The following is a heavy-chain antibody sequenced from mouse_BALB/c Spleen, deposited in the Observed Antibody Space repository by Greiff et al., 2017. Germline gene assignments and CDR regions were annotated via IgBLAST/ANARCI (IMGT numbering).Heavy chain of an antibody. CDR2: IHPSDSET. D-gene: IGHD2-14*01. V-gene: IGHV1-59*01. Sequence: QVQLQQPGAELVRPGASVKLSCKASGYSFTSYWMNWVKQRPGQGLEWIGMIHPSDSETRLNQKFKDKATLTVDTSSNTAYLQLSSLTSEDTAVYYCARERFPYRYDERGAMDYWGQGTSVTVSS. CDR1: GYSFTSYW. J-gene: IGHJ4*01. CDR3: ARERFPYRYDERGAMDY.